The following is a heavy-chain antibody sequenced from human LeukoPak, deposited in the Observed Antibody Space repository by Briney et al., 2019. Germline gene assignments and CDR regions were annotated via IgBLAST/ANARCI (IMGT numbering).Heavy chain of an antibody. Sequence: GGSLRLSCAASGFTFSSYAMSWVRQAPGKGLEWVSAISGSGGSTYYADSVKGRFTISRDNSKNTLYLQMNSLRAEDTAIYYCAKASDYGSFFYFDYWGQGTLVTVSS. CDR1: GFTFSSYA. V-gene: IGHV3-23*01. CDR3: AKASDYGSFFYFDY. CDR2: ISGSGGST. D-gene: IGHD4-17*01. J-gene: IGHJ4*02.